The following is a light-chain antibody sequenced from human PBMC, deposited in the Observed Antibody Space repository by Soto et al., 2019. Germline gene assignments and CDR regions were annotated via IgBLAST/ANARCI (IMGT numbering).Light chain of an antibody. V-gene: IGKV2-30*02. CDR2: QVS. CDR3: LQATHWPHT. Sequence: DVVLTQSPLSLSVTLGQPASTSCGSSRSLVHSDGNIYLIWFQQRPGQSPRRLIYQVSNRDSGVPDRFSGSGSVTDFTLKISRVEAEDVGVYYCLQATHWPHTFGQGTKVDIK. CDR1: RSLVHSDGNIY. J-gene: IGKJ2*01.